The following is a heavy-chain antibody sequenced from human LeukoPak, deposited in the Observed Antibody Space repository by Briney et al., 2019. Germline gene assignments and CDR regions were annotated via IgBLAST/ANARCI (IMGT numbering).Heavy chain of an antibody. V-gene: IGHV1-18*01. CDR3: ARVRPYYGSGSYPYYFDY. CDR2: ISAYNGNT. J-gene: IGHJ4*02. Sequence: GASVKVSCKASGYTFTSYGISWVRQAPGQGLEWMGWISAYNGNTNYAQKLQGRVTMTTDTSTSTAYMELRSLRSDDTAVYYCARVRPYYGSGSYPYYFDYWGQGTLVTVSS. D-gene: IGHD3-10*01. CDR1: GYTFTSYG.